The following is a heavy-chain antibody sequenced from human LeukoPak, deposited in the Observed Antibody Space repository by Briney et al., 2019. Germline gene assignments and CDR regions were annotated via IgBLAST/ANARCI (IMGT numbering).Heavy chain of an antibody. CDR1: GFTFSSYA. Sequence: GRPLRLSCAASGFTFSSYAMHWVRQAPGKGLEWVAVISYDGSNKYYADSVKGRFTISRDNSKNTLYLQMSSLRAEDTAVYYCARAKDIAVAGNYFDYWGQGTLVTVSS. CDR2: ISYDGSNK. V-gene: IGHV3-30-3*01. D-gene: IGHD6-19*01. CDR3: ARAKDIAVAGNYFDY. J-gene: IGHJ4*02.